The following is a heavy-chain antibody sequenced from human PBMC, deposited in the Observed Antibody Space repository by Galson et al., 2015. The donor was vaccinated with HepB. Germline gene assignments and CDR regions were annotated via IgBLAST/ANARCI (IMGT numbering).Heavy chain of an antibody. Sequence: SLRLSCAASGFTFSNAWMSWVRQAPGKGLEWVAVISYDGSNKYYADSVKGRFTISRDNSKNTLYLQMNSLRAEDTAVYYCAKDGPYGGFDYWGQGTLVTVSS. CDR3: AKDGPYGGFDY. CDR1: GFTFSNAW. V-gene: IGHV3-30*18. CDR2: ISYDGSNK. D-gene: IGHD4-23*01. J-gene: IGHJ4*02.